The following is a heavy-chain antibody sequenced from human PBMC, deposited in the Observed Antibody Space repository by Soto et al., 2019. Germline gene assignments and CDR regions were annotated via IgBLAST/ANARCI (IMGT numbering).Heavy chain of an antibody. J-gene: IGHJ3*02. CDR2: IYYSGST. Sequence: SETLSLTCTVSGGSISSGGYYWSWIRQHPGKGLEWIGYIYYSGSTYYNPSLKSRVTISVDTSKNQFSLKLSSVTAADTAVYSCASVCGGSCYEDAFDIWGQGTMVSVSS. V-gene: IGHV4-31*03. CDR3: ASVCGGSCYEDAFDI. CDR1: GGSISSGGYY. D-gene: IGHD2-15*01.